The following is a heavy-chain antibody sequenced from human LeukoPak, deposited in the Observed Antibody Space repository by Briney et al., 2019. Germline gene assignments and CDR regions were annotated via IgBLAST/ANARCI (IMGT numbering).Heavy chain of an antibody. Sequence: GGSLRLSCAASGFTLSSYAMSWVRQAPGKGLEWVSGISGSGGSTYYADSVKGRFTTSRDNSKNTLYLQMNSLRAEDTAVYYCAKSGSQRPDYWGQGTLVTVSA. CDR2: ISGSGGST. CDR1: GFTLSSYA. J-gene: IGHJ4*02. D-gene: IGHD3-10*01. CDR3: AKSGSQRPDY. V-gene: IGHV3-23*01.